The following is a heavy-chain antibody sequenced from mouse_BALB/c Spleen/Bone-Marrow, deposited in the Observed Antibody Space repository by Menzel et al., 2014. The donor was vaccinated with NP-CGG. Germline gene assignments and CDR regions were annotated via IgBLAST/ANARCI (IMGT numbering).Heavy chain of an antibody. Sequence: VQLQQSGPELVKPGASVKISCKASGYAFSSSRVNWVKQRPGQGLEWIGRIYPGDGDIYYNEKFKGKATLTADKSSSTAYMQLSSLTSVDSAVYFCARSDGYRVMDYWGQGTSVTVSS. CDR2: IYPGDGDI. D-gene: IGHD2-3*01. CDR1: GYAFSSSR. CDR3: ARSDGYRVMDY. V-gene: IGHV1-82*01. J-gene: IGHJ4*01.